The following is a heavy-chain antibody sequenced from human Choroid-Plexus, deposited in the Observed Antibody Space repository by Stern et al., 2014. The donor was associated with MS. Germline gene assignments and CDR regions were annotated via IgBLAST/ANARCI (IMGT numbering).Heavy chain of an antibody. CDR2: VSHDGSYK. CDR3: AKDRQYLTYFFDH. J-gene: IGHJ5*02. V-gene: IGHV3-30*18. CDR1: GFTFGSCA. Sequence: MQLVESGGGVVQPGRPLRLSCVASGFTFGSCAMHWVRQAPGKRLEWVGGVSHDGSYKYYADSVKGRFTISRDNSQNTLYMQMSSLRPEDTAVYYCAKDRQYLTYFFDHWGQGSLVTVSS. D-gene: IGHD2/OR15-2a*01.